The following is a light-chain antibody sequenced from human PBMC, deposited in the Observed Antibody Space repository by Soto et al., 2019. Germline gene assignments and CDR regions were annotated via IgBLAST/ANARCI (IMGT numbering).Light chain of an antibody. J-gene: IGKJ1*01. CDR3: QQYNSMWT. CDR2: GAS. CDR1: QCISTY. Sequence: DIQMTQSPSTLSASVGDRVTITCRASQCISTYLAWYQQKAGKAPKLLIYGASNLESGVPSRFSGSGSGTEFTLTISSLQPDDFATYYCQQYNSMWTFGQGTKVDIK. V-gene: IGKV1-5*01.